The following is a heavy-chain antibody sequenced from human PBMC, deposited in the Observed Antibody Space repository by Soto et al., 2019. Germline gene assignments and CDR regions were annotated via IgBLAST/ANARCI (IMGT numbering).Heavy chain of an antibody. CDR2: IIPILGIA. Sequence: QVQLVQSGAEVKKPGSSVKVSCKASGGTFSSYTISWVRQAPGQGLEWMGRIIPILGIANYAQKFQGRVTITADKSTSTAYMELSSLRSEDTAVYYCARDPGIAAAGNEIRFDYWGQGTLVTVSS. CDR1: GGTFSSYT. D-gene: IGHD6-13*01. J-gene: IGHJ4*02. V-gene: IGHV1-69*08. CDR3: ARDPGIAAAGNEIRFDY.